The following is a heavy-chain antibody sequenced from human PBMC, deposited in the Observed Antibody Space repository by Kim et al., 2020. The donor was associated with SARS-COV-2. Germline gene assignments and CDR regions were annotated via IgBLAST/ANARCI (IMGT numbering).Heavy chain of an antibody. CDR3: ESFRYFDFLFPGY. J-gene: IGHJ1*01. CDR1: GFTFSSYI. V-gene: IGHV3-30-3*01. CDR2: ISYDGSTE. D-gene: IGHD3-9*01. Sequence: GGSLRLSCAASGFTFSSYIMNWVRQAPGKGLEWVGTISYDGSTEYYADSVKGRFTISRDNSRSTLLLQMNSLRPAATALYYCESFRYFDFLFPGYSGQGT.